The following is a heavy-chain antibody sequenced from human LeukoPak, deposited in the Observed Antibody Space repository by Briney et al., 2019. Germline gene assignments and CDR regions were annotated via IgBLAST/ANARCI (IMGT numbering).Heavy chain of an antibody. J-gene: IGHJ5*02. CDR1: GYIFTSYY. D-gene: IGHD4-17*01. Sequence: ASVKVSCKASGYIFTSYYMHWVRQAPGQGLEWMGIINPSGGSTSYAQKFQGRVTMTRDTSTSTVYMELSSLRSEDTAVYYCARANKKYGDYWYNWFDPWGQGTLVTVSS. V-gene: IGHV1-46*01. CDR2: INPSGGST. CDR3: ARANKKYGDYWYNWFDP.